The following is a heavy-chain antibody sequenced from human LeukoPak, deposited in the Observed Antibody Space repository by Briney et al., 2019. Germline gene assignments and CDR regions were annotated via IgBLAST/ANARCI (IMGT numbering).Heavy chain of an antibody. Sequence: GGSLRLSCAASGFTFSSYGMHWVRQAPGKGLEWVAVISYDGSNKYYADSVKGRFTISRDNSKNTLYLQMNSLRAEDTAVYYCAKPIAAAGNGKNYYYYYMDVWGKGTTVTVSS. CDR3: AKPIAAAGNGKNYYYYYMDV. J-gene: IGHJ6*03. D-gene: IGHD6-13*01. CDR2: ISYDGSNK. CDR1: GFTFSSYG. V-gene: IGHV3-30*18.